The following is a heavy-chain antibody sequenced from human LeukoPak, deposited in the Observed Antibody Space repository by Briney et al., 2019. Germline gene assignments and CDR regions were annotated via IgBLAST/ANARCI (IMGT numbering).Heavy chain of an antibody. CDR2: ISSSGHI. Sequence: GGSLRLSCAGSGFTFSTFSMNWVRQAPGKGMEWVASISSSGHIYYADSVRGRFTISRDNAKNSTYLHMNSLRAEDTAIYYCARGIAAAGNYWGQGTLVTVSS. D-gene: IGHD6-13*01. CDR1: GFTFSTFS. V-gene: IGHV3-21*01. J-gene: IGHJ4*02. CDR3: ARGIAAAGNY.